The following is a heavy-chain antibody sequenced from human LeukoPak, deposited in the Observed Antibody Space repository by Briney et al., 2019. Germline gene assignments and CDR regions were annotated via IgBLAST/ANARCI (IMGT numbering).Heavy chain of an antibody. CDR2: ISGSGGTT. J-gene: IGHJ4*02. CDR1: GFTFSSYA. V-gene: IGHV3-23*01. Sequence: GGSLRLSCAASGFTFSSYAMNWVRQAPGKGLEWVSDISGSGGTTCYADSVKGRFTISRENSENTLYLQMNSLRVEDTAVYYCARDKYYFDYWGQGTLVTVSS. CDR3: ARDKYYFDY.